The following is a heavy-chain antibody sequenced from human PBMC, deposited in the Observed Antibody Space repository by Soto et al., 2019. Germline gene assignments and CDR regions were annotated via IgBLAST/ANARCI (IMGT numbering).Heavy chain of an antibody. Sequence: EVQLVESGGGLVKPGGSLRLSCAASGFTFSSYSMNWVRQAPGKGLEWVSSISSSSSYIYYADSVKGRFTISRDNAKNSLYLQMNSLRAEDTAVYYCARAPGLWAEYFQHWGQGTLVSVSS. D-gene: IGHD5-18*01. V-gene: IGHV3-21*01. J-gene: IGHJ1*01. CDR2: ISSSSSYI. CDR1: GFTFSSYS. CDR3: ARAPGLWAEYFQH.